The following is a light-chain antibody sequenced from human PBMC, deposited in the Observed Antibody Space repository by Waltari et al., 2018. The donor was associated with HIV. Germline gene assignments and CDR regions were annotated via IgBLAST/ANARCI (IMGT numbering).Light chain of an antibody. J-gene: IGLJ1*01. Sequence: QSVLTPPPSASGTLGQRVTLPCPGSNYNAGSKYVYWYQQVPGTAPKQLIYRNDQRRSGVPDRFSASKSGASASLSISGLRSEDEADYYCVAWDDSLSGFAFGTGTKVTVL. CDR1: NYNAGSKY. CDR2: RND. CDR3: VAWDDSLSGFA. V-gene: IGLV1-47*01.